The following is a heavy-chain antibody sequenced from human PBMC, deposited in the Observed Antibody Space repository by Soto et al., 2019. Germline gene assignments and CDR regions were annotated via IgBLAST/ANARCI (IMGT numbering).Heavy chain of an antibody. V-gene: IGHV1-69*13. Sequence: VASVKVSCKASGGTFSNYALSWVRQAPGQGLEWMGGIIPIFGSANYAQKFQGRVTITADDSTSTACMELSSLRPDDTAVYYCAREVTVASYSFDFWGRGTLVTVSS. CDR3: AREVTVASYSFDF. CDR1: GGTFSNYA. CDR2: IIPIFGSA. D-gene: IGHD5-12*01. J-gene: IGHJ4*02.